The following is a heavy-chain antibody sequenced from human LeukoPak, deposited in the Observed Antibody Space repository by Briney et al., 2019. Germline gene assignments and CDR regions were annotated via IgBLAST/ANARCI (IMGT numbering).Heavy chain of an antibody. D-gene: IGHD3-9*01. CDR1: GFTFDDYA. J-gene: IGHJ4*02. Sequence: PGRSLRLSCAASGFTFDDYAMHWVRQAPGKGLEWVSGISWNSGSIGYADSVKGRFTISRDNAKNSLYLQMNSLRAEDTAVYYCARESDILTGYPFDYWGQGTLVTVSS. CDR3: ARESDILTGYPFDY. V-gene: IGHV3-9*01. CDR2: ISWNSGSI.